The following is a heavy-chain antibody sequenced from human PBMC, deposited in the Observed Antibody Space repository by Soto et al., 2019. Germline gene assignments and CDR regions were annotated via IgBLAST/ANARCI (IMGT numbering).Heavy chain of an antibody. J-gene: IGHJ6*02. CDR2: IYSGGST. CDR3: ARNRGIVATASRYYYYGMDV. D-gene: IGHD5-12*01. V-gene: IGHV3-53*01. Sequence: GGSLRLSCAASGFTVSSNYMSWVRQAPGKGLERVSVIYSGGSTYYADSVKGRFTISRDNSKNTLYLQMNSLRAEDTAVYYCARNRGIVATASRYYYYGMDVWGQGTTVTSP. CDR1: GFTVSSNY.